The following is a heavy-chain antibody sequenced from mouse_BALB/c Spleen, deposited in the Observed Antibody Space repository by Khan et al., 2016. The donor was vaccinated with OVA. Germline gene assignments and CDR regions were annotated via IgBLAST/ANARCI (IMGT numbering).Heavy chain of an antibody. D-gene: IGHD2-14*01. Sequence: QVQLQQSGAELAKPGASVKMSCKASGYTFSTYWIHWVKQRPGQGLEWIGYINPSSGYTNYNQKFKDKATLTTDKSSTTAYLQLSSLTSDDSAVYNCVRDGAYHRNDGWFAYWGQGTLVTVSA. V-gene: IGHV1-7*01. CDR2: INPSSGYT. CDR1: GYTFSTYW. J-gene: IGHJ3*01. CDR3: VRDGAYHRNDGWFAY.